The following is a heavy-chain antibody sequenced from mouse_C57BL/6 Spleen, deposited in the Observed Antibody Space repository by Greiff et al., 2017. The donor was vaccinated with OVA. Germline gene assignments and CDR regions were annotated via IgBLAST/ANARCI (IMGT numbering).Heavy chain of an antibody. D-gene: IGHD1-1*01. CDR3: ARQDTTVGFVY. CDR2: ISSGGSYT. Sequence: EVKLVESGGDLVKPGGSLKLSCAASGFTFSSYGMSWVRQTPDKRLEWVATISSGGSYTYYPDSVKGRFTISRDNAKNTLYLQMSSLKSEDTAMYYCARQDTTVGFVYWGQGTTLTVSS. CDR1: GFTFSSYG. J-gene: IGHJ2*01. V-gene: IGHV5-6*01.